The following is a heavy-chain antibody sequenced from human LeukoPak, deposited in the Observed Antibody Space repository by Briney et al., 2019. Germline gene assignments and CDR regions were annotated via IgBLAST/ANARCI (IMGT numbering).Heavy chain of an antibody. D-gene: IGHD3-10*01. CDR2: IYYSGST. Sequence: PSETLSLTCTVSGYSISSGYYWGWIRQPPGKGLEWIGYIYYSGSTYYNPSLKSRVTISVDTSKNQFSLKLSSVTAADTAVYYCATYYGSGSYYDYWGQGTLVTVSS. CDR1: GYSISSGYY. CDR3: ATYYGSGSYYDY. J-gene: IGHJ4*02. V-gene: IGHV4-38-2*02.